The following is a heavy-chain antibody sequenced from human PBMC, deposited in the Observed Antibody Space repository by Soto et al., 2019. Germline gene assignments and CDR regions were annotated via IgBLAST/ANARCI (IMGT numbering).Heavy chain of an antibody. CDR3: ARGFSAGKGAPPDY. V-gene: IGHV3-23*01. J-gene: IGHJ4*02. CDR1: GFTFSNYA. CDR2: LNGRGGRT. Sequence: EVRLLESGGGLVQPGGSLRLSCAASGFTFSNYAMTWVRQAPGKGLEWVSGLNGRGGRTSSADSVKGRFAISRDNSKNTLYLQMNSLRDGDTAVYYCARGFSAGKGAPPDYWGQGTLVTVSS. D-gene: IGHD3-10*01.